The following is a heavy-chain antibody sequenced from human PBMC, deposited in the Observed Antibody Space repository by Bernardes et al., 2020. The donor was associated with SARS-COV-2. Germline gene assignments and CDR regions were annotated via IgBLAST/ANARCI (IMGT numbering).Heavy chain of an antibody. J-gene: IGHJ4*02. CDR2: IYYSGST. CDR1: GGSIRSYY. CDR3: ARSGSGWDFGN. Sequence: SETLSLTCSVSGGSIRSYYWSWIRQPPGKGLEWIGYIYYSGSTSSNPSLKSRVTISVDTSENRFSLRLSSVTAADTAVYYCARSGSGWDFGNWGRVTLVTVSS. V-gene: IGHV4-59*01. D-gene: IGHD6-19*01.